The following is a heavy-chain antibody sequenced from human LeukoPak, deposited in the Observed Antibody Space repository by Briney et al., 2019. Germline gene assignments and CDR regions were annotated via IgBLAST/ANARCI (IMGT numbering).Heavy chain of an antibody. CDR1: GYTFTSYD. CDR2: MNPNSGNT. CDR3: ARGREVTQGLADY. Sequence: ASVKVSCKASGYTFTSYDINWVRQATGQGLEWMGWMNPNSGNTGYAQKFRGRVTMTRNTSISTAYMELSSLRSEDTAVYYCARGREVTQGLADYWGQGTLVTVSS. J-gene: IGHJ4*02. V-gene: IGHV1-8*01. D-gene: IGHD2-21*02.